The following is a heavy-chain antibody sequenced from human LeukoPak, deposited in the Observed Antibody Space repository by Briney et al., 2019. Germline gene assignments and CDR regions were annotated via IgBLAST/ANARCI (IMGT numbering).Heavy chain of an antibody. Sequence: PGGSLRLSCAASGFTFSSHGMHWVRQAPGKGLEWVAFIRYDGSNKYYADSVKGRFTISRDNSKNTLYLQMNSLRAEDTAVYYCAKDPQKWESYFDYWGQGTLVTVSS. D-gene: IGHD1-26*01. CDR2: IRYDGSNK. CDR1: GFTFSSHG. J-gene: IGHJ4*02. CDR3: AKDPQKWESYFDY. V-gene: IGHV3-30*02.